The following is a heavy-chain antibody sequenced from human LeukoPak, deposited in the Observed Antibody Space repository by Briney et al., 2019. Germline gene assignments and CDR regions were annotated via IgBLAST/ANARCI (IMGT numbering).Heavy chain of an antibody. J-gene: IGHJ4*02. CDR1: GYTFTSYG. V-gene: IGHV1-18*01. CDR2: ISAYNGNT. CDR3: ARDLYPHYRSSWYSGY. Sequence: ASVKVSCKASGYTFTSYGISWVRQAPGQGLEWMGWISAYNGNTNYAQKLQGRVTMTTDTSTSTAYMELRSLRSDDTAVYYCARDLYPHYRSSWYSGYWGQGTLVTVSS. D-gene: IGHD6-13*01.